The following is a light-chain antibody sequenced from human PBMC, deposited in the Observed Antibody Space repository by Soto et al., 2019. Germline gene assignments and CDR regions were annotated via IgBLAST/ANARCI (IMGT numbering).Light chain of an antibody. CDR2: EVT. V-gene: IGLV2-14*01. J-gene: IGLJ1*01. CDR1: SSDVGAYNY. Sequence: QSALTQPASVSGSPGQSITISCTGTSSDVGAYNYVSWYQHHPGKVPKLLIYEVTNRPSGVSDRFSGSKPGNTASLTISGLQAEDEADYYCSSKRDSSTLLVFGTGTKVTVL. CDR3: SSKRDSSTLLV.